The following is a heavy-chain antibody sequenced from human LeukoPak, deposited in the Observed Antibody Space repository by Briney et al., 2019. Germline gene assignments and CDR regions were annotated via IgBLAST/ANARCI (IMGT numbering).Heavy chain of an antibody. CDR2: ISDSGGST. CDR1: GFPFSSYA. Sequence: PGGSLRLSCSASGFPFSSYAMHWVRQAPGKGLEYVSAISDSGGSTYYADSVKGRFTISRDNSKNTLYLQMNSLRAEDTAVYYCVRGWYGFDYWGQGTLVTVSS. V-gene: IGHV3-64*04. D-gene: IGHD6-13*01. J-gene: IGHJ4*02. CDR3: VRGWYGFDY.